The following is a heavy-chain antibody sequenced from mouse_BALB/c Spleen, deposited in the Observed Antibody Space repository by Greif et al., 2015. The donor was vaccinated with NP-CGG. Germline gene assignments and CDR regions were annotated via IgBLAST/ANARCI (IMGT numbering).Heavy chain of an antibody. Sequence: EVQLVESGGDLVKPGGSLKLSCAASGFTFSSYGMSWVRQTPDKRLEWVATISSGGSYTYYPDSVKGRFTISRDNAKNTLYLQMSSLKSEDTAMYYCARRGTTVDYFDYWGQGTTLTVSS. CDR1: GFTFSSYG. J-gene: IGHJ2*01. V-gene: IGHV5-6*01. D-gene: IGHD1-1*01. CDR2: ISSGGSYT. CDR3: ARRGTTVDYFDY.